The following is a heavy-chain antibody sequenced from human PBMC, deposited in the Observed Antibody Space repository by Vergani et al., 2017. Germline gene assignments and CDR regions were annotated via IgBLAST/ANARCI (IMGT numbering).Heavy chain of an antibody. J-gene: IGHJ5*02. D-gene: IGHD3-3*01. Sequence: QVQLQESGPGLVKPSQTLSLTCTVSGGPINSGSYYWSWIRQPAGKGLEWIGRIYTSGSTNYNPSLKSRLTISVDTSKNLFSLELSSVTAADTAVYYCARESVRPLEWSSRFDGGGQGTLVTVS. V-gene: IGHV4-61*02. CDR1: GGPINSGSYY. CDR2: IYTSGST. CDR3: ARESVRPLEWSSRFDG.